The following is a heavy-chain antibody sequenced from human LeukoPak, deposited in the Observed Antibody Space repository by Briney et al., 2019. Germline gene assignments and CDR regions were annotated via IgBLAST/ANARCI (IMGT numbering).Heavy chain of an antibody. D-gene: IGHD3-10*01. CDR3: ARMYYGSVVSFDP. Sequence: SQTLSLTCTVSGGSISSGGYYWSWIRQHPGKGLEWIGYIYYSGSTNYNPSLKSRVTISVDTSKNQFSLKLSSVTAADTAVYYCARMYYGSVVSFDPWGQGTLVTVSS. V-gene: IGHV4-61*08. CDR1: GGSISSGGYY. CDR2: IYYSGST. J-gene: IGHJ5*02.